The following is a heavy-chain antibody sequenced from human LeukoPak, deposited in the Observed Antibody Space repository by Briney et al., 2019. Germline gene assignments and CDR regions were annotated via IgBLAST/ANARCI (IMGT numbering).Heavy chain of an antibody. CDR1: GFTFSTYA. D-gene: IGHD5-18*01. CDR2: LSGSGTGT. Sequence: PGGSLRLSCAASGFTFSTYAMGWVRQAPGKGLEWVSTLSGSGTGTYYADSVKGRFTISRDNSKNTLYLQMNSLRAEDTAVYYCAKRDTGYYFDYWGQGTLVTVSS. J-gene: IGHJ4*02. V-gene: IGHV3-23*01. CDR3: AKRDTGYYFDY.